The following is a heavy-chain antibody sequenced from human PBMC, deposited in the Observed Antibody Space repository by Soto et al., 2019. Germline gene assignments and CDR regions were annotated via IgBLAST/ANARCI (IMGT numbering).Heavy chain of an antibody. CDR3: ANLGGYCSSTSFYCPGDWFDP. CDR2: ISGSGGST. D-gene: IGHD2-2*01. CDR1: GFTFSSYA. J-gene: IGHJ5*02. V-gene: IGHV3-23*01. Sequence: EVQLLESGGGLVQPGGSLRLSCAASGFTFSSYAMSWVRQAPGKGLEWVSAISGSGGSTYYADSVKGRFTISRDNSKNTLYLQMNGMRAEDTAVYYCANLGGYCSSTSFYCPGDWFDPWGQGTLVTVSA.